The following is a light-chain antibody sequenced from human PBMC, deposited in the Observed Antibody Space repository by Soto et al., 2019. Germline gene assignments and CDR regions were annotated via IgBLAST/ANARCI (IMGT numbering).Light chain of an antibody. CDR3: QQYGSSPIT. V-gene: IGKV3-20*01. CDR1: QSVNTNY. J-gene: IGKJ5*01. Sequence: EIVLTQSPGTLSLSPGERATLSCRASQSVNTNYLAWYQQKSGQAPRLLIYGASSRATGIPDRFSGSGSGTDFTLTIGRLEPEDFAAYFCQQYGSSPITFGQGTRLEMK. CDR2: GAS.